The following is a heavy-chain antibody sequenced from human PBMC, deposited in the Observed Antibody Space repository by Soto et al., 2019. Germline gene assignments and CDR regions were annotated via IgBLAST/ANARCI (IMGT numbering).Heavy chain of an antibody. CDR2: SSGSGGST. CDR1: GFAFSGDA. V-gene: IGHV3-23*01. J-gene: IGHJ4*02. CDR3: ANLPFWSRYSDDY. D-gene: IGHD3-3*01. Sequence: PGGSLRLSCAASGFAFSGDAMSWVRQAPGKGLEWVSASSGSGGSTYYADSVKGRFTISRDNSKNTLYLQMNSLRADDPAVHYFANLPFWSRYSDDYWGQRILVTVSS.